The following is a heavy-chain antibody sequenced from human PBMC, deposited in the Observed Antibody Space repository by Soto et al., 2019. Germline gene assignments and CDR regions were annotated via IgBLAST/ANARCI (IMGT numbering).Heavy chain of an antibody. J-gene: IGHJ4*02. CDR3: ARASAAAGPDY. D-gene: IGHD6-13*01. V-gene: IGHV3-74*01. Sequence: PGGSLRLSCAASGFTFSSYWMHWVRQAPGKGLVWVSRINSDGSSTSYADSVKGRFTISRDNAKNTLYLQMNSLRAEDTAVYYCARASAAAGPDYWGQGTLVTVSS. CDR1: GFTFSSYW. CDR2: INSDGSST.